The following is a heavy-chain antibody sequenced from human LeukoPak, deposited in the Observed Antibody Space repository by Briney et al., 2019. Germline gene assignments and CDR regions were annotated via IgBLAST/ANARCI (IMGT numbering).Heavy chain of an antibody. CDR1: GYTFTGYY. CDR2: INPNSGGT. Sequence: ASVKVSCEASGYTFTGYYMHWVRQAPGQGLEWMGWINPNSGGTNYAQKFQGRVTMTRDTSISTAYMELSRLRSDDTAVYYCARVAGIRHGAPSYWGQGTLVTVSS. D-gene: IGHD1-26*01. J-gene: IGHJ4*02. CDR3: ARVAGIRHGAPSY. V-gene: IGHV1-2*02.